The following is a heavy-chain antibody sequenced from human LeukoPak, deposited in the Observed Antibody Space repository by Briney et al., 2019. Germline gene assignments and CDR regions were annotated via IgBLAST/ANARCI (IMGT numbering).Heavy chain of an antibody. Sequence: SGGSLRLSCAASGFTFSSYSMNWVRQAPGKGLEWVSAISGSGGSTYYADSVKGRFTISRDNSKNTLYLQMNSLRAEDTAVYYCTKTSEQWLVRGSYFDYWGQGTLVTVSS. D-gene: IGHD6-19*01. CDR3: TKTSEQWLVRGSYFDY. CDR1: GFTFSSYS. J-gene: IGHJ4*02. V-gene: IGHV3-23*01. CDR2: ISGSGGST.